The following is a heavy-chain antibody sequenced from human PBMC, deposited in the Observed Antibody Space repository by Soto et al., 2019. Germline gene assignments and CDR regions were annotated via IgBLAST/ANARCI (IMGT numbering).Heavy chain of an antibody. CDR2: IYPADSDI. D-gene: IGHD3-10*01. J-gene: IGHJ4*02. Sequence: GESLKISCQTSGYSFTAYWVAWVRQTPGRGLEWMGIIYPADSDIRYSPSFQGQVTISADRSISTVYLRWTSLKASDTAMYFCARQDGFGLYYFDYWRQGTPVTVSS. CDR3: ARQDGFGLYYFDY. V-gene: IGHV5-51*01. CDR1: GYSFTAYW.